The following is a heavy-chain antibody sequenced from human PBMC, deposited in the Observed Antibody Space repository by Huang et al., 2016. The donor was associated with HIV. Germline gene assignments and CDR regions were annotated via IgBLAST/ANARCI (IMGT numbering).Heavy chain of an antibody. CDR1: GGSISTHY. Sequence: QVQLQESGPGLVKPSETLSLTCTVSGGSISTHYWSWIRQPPGKGLEWIGSIEYSGSTNYSPSLKSRVTIVLDTSKNQFSLGVNSVTAADTAMYYCARDHHDFWRGYRRMYFFDHWGQGTLVTVSS. CDR3: ARDHHDFWRGYRRMYFFDH. V-gene: IGHV4-59*11. J-gene: IGHJ4*02. CDR2: IEYSGST. D-gene: IGHD3-3*01.